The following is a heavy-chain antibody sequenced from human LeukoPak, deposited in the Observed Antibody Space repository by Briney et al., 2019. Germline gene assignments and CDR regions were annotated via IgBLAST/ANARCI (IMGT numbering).Heavy chain of an antibody. D-gene: IGHD6-13*01. CDR3: ARDKFYSSSYFDY. CDR1: GFTFSSYG. Sequence: GGSLRLSCAASGFTFSSYGMHWVRQAPGKGLEWVAFIRYDGSNKYYADSVKGRFTISRDNSKNTLYLQMNSLRAEDTAVYYCARDKFYSSSYFDYWGQGTLVTVSS. V-gene: IGHV3-30*02. CDR2: IRYDGSNK. J-gene: IGHJ4*02.